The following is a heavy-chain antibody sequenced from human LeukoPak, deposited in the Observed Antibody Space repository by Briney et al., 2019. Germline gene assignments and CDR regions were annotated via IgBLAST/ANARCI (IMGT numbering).Heavy chain of an antibody. CDR1: GGTFSSYA. J-gene: IGHJ4*02. CDR3: ARPVREWELLVLDY. D-gene: IGHD1-26*01. CDR2: IIPIFGTA. V-gene: IGHV1-69*05. Sequence: GSSVKVSYKASGGTFSSYAISWVRQAPGQGLEWMGRIIPIFGTANYAQKFQGRVTITTDESTSTAYMELSSLRSEDTAVYYCARPVREWELLVLDYWGQGTLVTVSS.